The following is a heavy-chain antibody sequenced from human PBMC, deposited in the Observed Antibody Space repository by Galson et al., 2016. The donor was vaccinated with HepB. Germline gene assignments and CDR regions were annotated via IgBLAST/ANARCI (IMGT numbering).Heavy chain of an antibody. V-gene: IGHV3-48*01. J-gene: IGHJ6*02. Sequence: SLRLSCAASQFSFSTYGMHWVRQAPGKGLEWVAYISASSGTIYYADSVKGRFTISRDNANNSLSLQMNSLRAEDTAFYCCARPYTYYFGSGSYFDVLHYGMDVWGQGTTVTVSS. D-gene: IGHD3-10*01. CDR2: ISASSGTI. CDR1: QFSFSTYG. CDR3: ARPYTYYFGSGSYFDVLHYGMDV.